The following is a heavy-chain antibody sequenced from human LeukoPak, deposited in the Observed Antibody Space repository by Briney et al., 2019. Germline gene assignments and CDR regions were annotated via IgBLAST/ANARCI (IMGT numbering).Heavy chain of an antibody. V-gene: IGHV3-43*02. Sequence: PGGSLRLSCAASGFTFDDYAMHWVRHAPGKGLEWVSLISGDGGSTYYADSVKGRFTISRDNSKNSLYLQMNSLRTEDTALYYCAKDMDIVVVVAESVGMDVWGQGTTVTVSS. CDR1: GFTFDDYA. J-gene: IGHJ6*02. CDR3: AKDMDIVVVVAESVGMDV. CDR2: ISGDGGST. D-gene: IGHD2-15*01.